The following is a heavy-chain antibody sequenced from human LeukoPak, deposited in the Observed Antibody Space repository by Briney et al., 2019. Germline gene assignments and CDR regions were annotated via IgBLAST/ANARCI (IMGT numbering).Heavy chain of an antibody. CDR1: GFTFRSDA. Sequence: PGGSLRLSCAASGFTFRSDAMHWVRQAPGKGLEWVAVISYDGSNKYYADSVKGRFTISRDNSKNTLYLQMNSLRAEDTAVYYCAREPVMGSGSYYANNWFDPWGQGTLVTVSS. V-gene: IGHV3-30*04. CDR3: AREPVMGSGSYYANNWFDP. J-gene: IGHJ5*02. CDR2: ISYDGSNK. D-gene: IGHD3-10*01.